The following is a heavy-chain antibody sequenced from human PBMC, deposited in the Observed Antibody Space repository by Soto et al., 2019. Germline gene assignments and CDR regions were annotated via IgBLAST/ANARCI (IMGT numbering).Heavy chain of an antibody. D-gene: IGHD3-10*01. CDR2: ISAYSGNT. CDR3: ASRKRYYGSGSYYPYYYGMDV. CDR1: GYTFTSYG. V-gene: IGHV1-18*01. Sequence: GASVKVSCKASGYTFTSYGISWVRQAPGQGLEWMGWISAYSGNTSYAQKFQGRVTMTWDTSTSTVYMELSSLRSEDTAVYYCASRKRYYGSGSYYPYYYGMDVWGQGTTVTVSS. J-gene: IGHJ6*02.